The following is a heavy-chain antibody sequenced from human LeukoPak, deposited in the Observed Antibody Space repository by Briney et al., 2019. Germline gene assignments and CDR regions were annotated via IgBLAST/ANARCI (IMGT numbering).Heavy chain of an antibody. CDR1: GYTFTTYN. J-gene: IGHJ3*02. CDR2: ISGYNGNT. V-gene: IGHV1-18*01. D-gene: IGHD3-22*01. Sequence: ASVKVSCKASGYTFTTYNINWVRQAPGQGLEWMGWISGYNGNTNYAQKLQGRVTMTTDTSTSTAYMELRSLKSDDTAVYYCASVKNYYDSSGYLVTDAFDIWGHGTMVTVSS. CDR3: ASVKNYYDSSGYLVTDAFDI.